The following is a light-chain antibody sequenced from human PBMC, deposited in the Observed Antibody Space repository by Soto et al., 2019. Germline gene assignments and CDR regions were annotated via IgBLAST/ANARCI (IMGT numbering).Light chain of an antibody. CDR2: DAS. CDR3: QQRSNWPST. V-gene: IGKV3-11*01. J-gene: IGKJ4*01. Sequence: EIVLTQSPVTLSLSPGERATLSCRASQSVGGYLAWYRQXXXQAPRLLIYDASSRAAGVPARFSGSGSGTDFTLTISSLEPEDFAVYYCQQRSNWPSTFGGGTKVEIK. CDR1: QSVGGY.